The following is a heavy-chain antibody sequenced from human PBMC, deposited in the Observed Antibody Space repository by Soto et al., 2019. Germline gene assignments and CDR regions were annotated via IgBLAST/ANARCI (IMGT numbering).Heavy chain of an antibody. V-gene: IGHV5-51*01. J-gene: IGHJ6*02. D-gene: IGHD3-10*01. CDR2: IYPGDSDT. CDR1: GYIFTTYW. CDR3: ARPDGDYYGSGGYDMDV. Sequence: PGESLKISCKGSGYIFTTYWIGWVRQMPGKGLEWMGIIYPGDSDTRYSPSFQGQVTISADKSINTAYLQWSSLKASDTAMYYCARPDGDYYGSGGYDMDVWAKGPRSPSP.